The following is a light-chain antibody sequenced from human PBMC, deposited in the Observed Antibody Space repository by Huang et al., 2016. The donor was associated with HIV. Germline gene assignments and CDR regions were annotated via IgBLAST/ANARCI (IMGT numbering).Light chain of an antibody. CDR1: QSVSNY. V-gene: IGKV3-20*01. J-gene: IGKJ3*01. CDR2: SAS. CDR3: QQYGSSVFT. Sequence: EIVLTQSPGTLSLSPGERATRSCRASQSVSNYLAWYQQKPGQAPRLLIYSASNRATDIPDRFSGGGSGTDFTLTISRLEPEDFAVYFCQQYGSSVFTFGPGTKVDIK.